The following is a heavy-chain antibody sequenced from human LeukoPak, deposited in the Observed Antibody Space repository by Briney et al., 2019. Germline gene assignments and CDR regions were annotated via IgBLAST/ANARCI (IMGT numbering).Heavy chain of an antibody. CDR1: GFTFSSYS. CDR2: ISSSSSYI. Sequence: PGGSLRLSCAASGFTFSSYSMNWVRQAPGEGLEWVSSISSSSSYIYYADSVKGRFTISRDNAKNSLYLQMNSLRAEDTAVYYCARNYGGNSGWDYWGQGTLVTVSS. D-gene: IGHD4-23*01. J-gene: IGHJ4*02. CDR3: ARNYGGNSGWDY. V-gene: IGHV3-21*01.